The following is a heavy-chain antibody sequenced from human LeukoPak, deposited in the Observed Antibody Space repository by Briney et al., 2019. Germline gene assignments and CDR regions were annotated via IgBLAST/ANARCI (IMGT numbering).Heavy chain of an antibody. CDR1: GDSVSSNSAA. CDR3: AREYGSGSYYLRAKVTHYYYYGMGV. J-gene: IGHJ6*02. D-gene: IGHD3-10*01. V-gene: IGHV6-1*01. CDR2: TYYRSKWYN. Sequence: SQTLSLTCAISGDSVSSNSAAWNWIRQSPSRGLEWLGRTYYRSKWYNDYAVSVKSRITINPDTSKNQFSLQLNSVTPEDTAVYYCAREYGSGSYYLRAKVTHYYYYGMGVWGQGTTVTVSS.